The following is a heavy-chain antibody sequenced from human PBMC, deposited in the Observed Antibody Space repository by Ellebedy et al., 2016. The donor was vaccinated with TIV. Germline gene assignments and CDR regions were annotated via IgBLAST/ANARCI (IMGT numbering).Heavy chain of an antibody. Sequence: PGGSLRLSCAASGFTFNSYAIHWVRQAPGKGLEWVAVVSYDGSNKYYAAFVKGRFTISRDNSKNTLYLQMNSLRAEDTAVYYCARDLKKRAAAGTELDYWGQGTLVTVSS. CDR1: GFTFNSYA. CDR3: ARDLKKRAAAGTELDY. D-gene: IGHD6-13*01. V-gene: IGHV3-30-3*01. CDR2: VSYDGSNK. J-gene: IGHJ4*02.